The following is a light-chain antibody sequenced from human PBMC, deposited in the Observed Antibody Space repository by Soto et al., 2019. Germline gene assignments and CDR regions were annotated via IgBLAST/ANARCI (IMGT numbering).Light chain of an antibody. J-gene: IGLJ2*01. CDR1: KLGDKY. CDR2: QDS. Sequence: SSELTQPPSVSVSPGQTASITCSGDKLGDKYACWYQQKPGQSPVLVIYQDSKRPSGIPERFSGSNSGNTATLTIRGTQAMDEADYYCQVWDSSTVVFGGGTKLSVL. V-gene: IGLV3-1*01. CDR3: QVWDSSTVV.